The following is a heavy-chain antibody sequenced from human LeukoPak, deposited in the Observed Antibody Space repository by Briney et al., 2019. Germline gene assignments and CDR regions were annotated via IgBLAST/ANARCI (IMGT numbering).Heavy chain of an antibody. J-gene: IGHJ4*02. Sequence: ASVKVSCKASGYTFSSYGVTWVRQAPGQGLEWMGWISTYYGNTNNAQQFQGRVTFSTDTATSTAYMELSSLTSDDTAVYYCARSTSDWLLQILDYWGQGTLVTVSS. V-gene: IGHV1-18*01. CDR2: ISTYYGNT. CDR3: ARSTSDWLLQILDY. CDR1: GYTFSSYG. D-gene: IGHD3/OR15-3a*01.